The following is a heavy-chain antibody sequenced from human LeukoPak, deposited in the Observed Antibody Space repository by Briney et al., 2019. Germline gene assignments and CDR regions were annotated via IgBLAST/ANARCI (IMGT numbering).Heavy chain of an antibody. CDR1: GYTFTSYY. CDR3: ARLGDSYQDSHF. V-gene: IGHV1-2*02. CDR2: LNPNSGGT. J-gene: IGHJ4*02. D-gene: IGHD1-26*01. Sequence: ASVKVSCKASGYTFTSYYMHWVRQAPGQGLEWMGWLNPNSGGTNYAQKFQGRVTMTRDTSISTAYMELSRLRSDDTAVYFCARLGDSYQDSHFWGQGTLDTVSS.